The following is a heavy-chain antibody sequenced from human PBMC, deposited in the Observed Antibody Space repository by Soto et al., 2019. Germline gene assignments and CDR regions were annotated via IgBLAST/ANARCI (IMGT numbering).Heavy chain of an antibody. J-gene: IGHJ4*02. CDR3: ARRKARIAVAGTDY. D-gene: IGHD6-19*01. CDR1: GGSFSGYY. CDR2: INHSGST. Sequence: QVQLQQWGAGLLKPSETLSLTCAVYGGSFSGYYWSWIRQPPGKGLEWIGEINHSGSTNYNPSLKSRVTISVDTSKNQFSLKLSSVTAADTAVYYCARRKARIAVAGTDYWGQGTLVTVSS. V-gene: IGHV4-34*01.